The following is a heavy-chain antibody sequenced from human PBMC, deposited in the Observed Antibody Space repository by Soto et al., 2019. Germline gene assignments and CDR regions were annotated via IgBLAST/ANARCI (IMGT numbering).Heavy chain of an antibody. CDR2: INAGNGNT. CDR3: ARLQAAAGDNHLTLDY. J-gene: IGHJ4*02. Sequence: ASVKVSCKASGYTFTIYAIHWVRQAPGQRLEWMGWINAGNGNTKYSQESQGRVTITRDTSASTAYMELSSLRSEDTAVYYCARLQAAAGDNHLTLDYWGKGTLVTVSS. V-gene: IGHV1-3*01. D-gene: IGHD6-13*01. CDR1: GYTFTIYA.